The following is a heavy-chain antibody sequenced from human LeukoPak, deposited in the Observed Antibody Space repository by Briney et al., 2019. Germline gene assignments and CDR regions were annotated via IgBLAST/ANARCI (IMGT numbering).Heavy chain of an antibody. CDR3: AKCREPTVTTDYYYGMDV. CDR2: ISGSGGST. Sequence: PGGSLRLSCAASGFTFSSYAMSWVRQAPGKGLEWVSAISGSGGSTYYADSVKGRFTISRDNSKNTLYLQMNSLRAEDTAVYYCAKCREPTVTTDYYYGMDVWGQGTTVTVSS. V-gene: IGHV3-23*01. D-gene: IGHD4-17*01. J-gene: IGHJ6*02. CDR1: GFTFSSYA.